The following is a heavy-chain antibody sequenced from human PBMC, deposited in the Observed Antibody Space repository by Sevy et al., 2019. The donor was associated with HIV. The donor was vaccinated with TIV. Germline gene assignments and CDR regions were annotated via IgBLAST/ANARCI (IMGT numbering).Heavy chain of an antibody. CDR2: ISGSGGST. CDR3: AKDRVSGTYYTGDFDY. V-gene: IGHV3-23*01. CDR1: GFTFSTYA. J-gene: IGHJ4*02. D-gene: IGHD3-10*01. Sequence: GGSLRLSCAASGFTFSTYAMTWVRQAPGKGLEWVSVISGSGGSTYYADSVQGRFTISRDNSKNTLYLQMNSLRPEDTVVYYCAKDRVSGTYYTGDFDYWGQGTLVTVSS.